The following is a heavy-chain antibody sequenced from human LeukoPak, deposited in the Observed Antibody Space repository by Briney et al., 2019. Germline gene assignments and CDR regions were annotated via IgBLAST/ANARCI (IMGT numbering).Heavy chain of an antibody. CDR3: ARDPKYDYVWRSYRYPGDY. J-gene: IGHJ4*02. CDR1: GDSISSYY. Sequence: SETLSLTCTVSGDSISSYYWSWIRQPPGKGLEWIGEINHSGSTNYNPSLKSRVTISVDMSKNQFSLKLSSVTAADTAVYYCARDPKYDYVWRSYRYPGDYWGQGTLVTVSS. CDR2: INHSGST. D-gene: IGHD3-16*02. V-gene: IGHV4-34*01.